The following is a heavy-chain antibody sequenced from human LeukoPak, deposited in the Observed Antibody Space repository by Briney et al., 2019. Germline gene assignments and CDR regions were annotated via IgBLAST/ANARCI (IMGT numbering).Heavy chain of an antibody. V-gene: IGHV3-23*01. Sequence: GGSLRLSCAASGFTVSSNYMSWVRQAPGKGLEWVSAISGSGGSTYYADSVKGRFTISRDNSKNTLYLQMNSLRAEDTAVYYCAAHYYDSSGYVDYWGQGTLVTVSP. D-gene: IGHD3-22*01. CDR2: ISGSGGST. J-gene: IGHJ4*02. CDR3: AAHYYDSSGYVDY. CDR1: GFTVSSNY.